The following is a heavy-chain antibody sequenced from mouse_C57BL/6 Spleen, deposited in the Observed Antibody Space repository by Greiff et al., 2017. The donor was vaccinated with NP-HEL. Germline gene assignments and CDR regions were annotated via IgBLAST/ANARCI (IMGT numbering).Heavy chain of an antibody. D-gene: IGHD3-3*01. CDR1: GFTFSDYY. Sequence: EVQRVESEGGLVQPGSSMKLSCTASGFTFSDYYLAWVRRVPERGLEWVANINYDGSSTDKLDTLKSRFIISRDNAKNILYLQMSSMKSEDTATYYCAREEGARGYFDYWGQGTTLTVSS. J-gene: IGHJ2*01. CDR2: INYDGSST. CDR3: AREEGARGYFDY. V-gene: IGHV5-16*01.